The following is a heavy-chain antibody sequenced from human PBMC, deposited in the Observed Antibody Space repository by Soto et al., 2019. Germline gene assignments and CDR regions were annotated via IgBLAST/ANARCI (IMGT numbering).Heavy chain of an antibody. V-gene: IGHV3-48*03. CDR2: ISSSGSTI. D-gene: IGHD2-15*01. CDR1: GFTFSSYE. J-gene: IGHJ6*02. Sequence: EVQLVESGGGLVQPGGSLRLSCAASGFTFSSYEMNWVRQAPGKGLEWVSYISSSGSTIYYADSVKGRFTISRDNAKNSLYLQMNSLRAEDTAVYYCARDDCSGGSCYDYYYSMDVWGQGTTVTVSS. CDR3: ARDDCSGGSCYDYYYSMDV.